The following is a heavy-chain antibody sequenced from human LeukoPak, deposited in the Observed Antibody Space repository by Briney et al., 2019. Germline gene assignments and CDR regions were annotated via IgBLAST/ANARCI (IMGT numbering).Heavy chain of an antibody. D-gene: IGHD6-13*01. CDR1: SYSISSGYY. J-gene: IGHJ4*02. CDR3: ARVRSHSSSWYGNHYFYY. CDR2: IYHSGST. V-gene: IGHV4-38-2*01. Sequence: SETLSLTCAVSSYSISSGYYWGWIRRPPGKGLEWIGSIYHSGSTYYNPSLKSRVTISVDTSKNQFSLKLSSVTAANTAVYYCARVRSHSSSWYGNHYFYYWGQGTLVTVSS.